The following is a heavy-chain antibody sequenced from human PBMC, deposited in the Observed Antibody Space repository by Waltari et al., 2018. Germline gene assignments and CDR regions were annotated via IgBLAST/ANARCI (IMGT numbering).Heavy chain of an antibody. CDR3: ARQSYYYDSSGYVCWFDP. J-gene: IGHJ5*02. CDR1: GGSISSSSYY. Sequence: QLQLQESGPGLVKPSETLSITCTVSGGSISSSSYYWGWIRQPPGRGLGWIGSIYFVGSTSSSRSLTRRVTISVDTSKNQFSLKLSSVTAADTAVYYCARQSYYYDSSGYVCWFDPWGQGTLVTVSS. CDR2: IYFVGST. V-gene: IGHV4-39*01. D-gene: IGHD3-22*01.